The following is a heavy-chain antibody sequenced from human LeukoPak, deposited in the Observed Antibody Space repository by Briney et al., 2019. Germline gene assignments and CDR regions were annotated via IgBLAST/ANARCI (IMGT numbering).Heavy chain of an antibody. CDR2: VYYTGTT. D-gene: IGHD6-6*01. CDR3: ARHFAYSSSSYFDY. CDR1: GGSVSSYY. J-gene: IGHJ4*02. V-gene: IGHV4-59*08. Sequence: KPSETLCLTCSVSGGSVSSYYWGWIRQSPGKGLEWIGYVYYTGTTNYNPSLKSRVTMFEDKSKNQFSLRLYSVTVADTAVYYCARHFAYSSSSYFDYWGQGSMVTVSS.